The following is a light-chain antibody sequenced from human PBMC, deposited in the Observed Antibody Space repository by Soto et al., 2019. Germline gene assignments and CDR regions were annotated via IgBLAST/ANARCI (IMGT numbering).Light chain of an antibody. CDR3: QQYNNWLIFT. V-gene: IGKV3-15*01. Sequence: EIVMTQSPATLSVSPGERATLSCRASQSVSSNLAWYQQKPGQAPRLLIYGASTRATGIPARFSGSGSETEFTLTNSSLQSEDFAVYYWQQYNNWLIFTFCPGTKVDIK. J-gene: IGKJ3*01. CDR1: QSVSSN. CDR2: GAS.